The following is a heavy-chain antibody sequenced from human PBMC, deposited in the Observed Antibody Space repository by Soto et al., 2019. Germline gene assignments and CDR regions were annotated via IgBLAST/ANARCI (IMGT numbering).Heavy chain of an antibody. J-gene: IGHJ4*02. CDR2: IYYSGST. D-gene: IGHD6-13*01. V-gene: IGHV4-39*01. Sequence: PSETLSLTCTVSGGSISSSSYYWGWIRQPPGKGLEWIGSIYYSGSTYYNPSLKSRVTISVDTSKNRFSLKLSSVTPADTAVYYCARGRRYSSSWYSDYWGQGTLVTVSS. CDR3: ARGRRYSSSWYSDY. CDR1: GGSISSSSYY.